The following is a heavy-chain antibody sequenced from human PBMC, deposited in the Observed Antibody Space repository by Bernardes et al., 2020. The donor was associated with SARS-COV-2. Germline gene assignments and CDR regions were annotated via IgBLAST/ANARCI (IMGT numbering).Heavy chain of an antibody. D-gene: IGHD1-26*01. CDR2: IWYDGSKK. V-gene: IGHV3-33*03. J-gene: IGHJ4*02. CDR3: AKDVGEILTPQGYFDY. CDR1: GFNFNNYG. Sequence: GGSLRLSCAASGFNFNNYGMHWVRQAPGKGPEWVAVIWYDGSKKFYVDSVKGRFTISRDKFNNTVYLEMNNLRVEDTALYYCAKDVGEILTPQGYFDYWGQGTLVTVSS.